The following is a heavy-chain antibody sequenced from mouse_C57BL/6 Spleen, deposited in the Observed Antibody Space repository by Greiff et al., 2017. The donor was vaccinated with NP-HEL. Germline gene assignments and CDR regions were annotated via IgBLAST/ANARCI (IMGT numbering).Heavy chain of an antibody. CDR3: ARGGLGRGDY. D-gene: IGHD4-1*01. Sequence: QVQLQQPGAELVKPGASVKLSCKASGYTFTSYWMQWVKQRPGQGLEWIGEIDPSDSYTNYNQKFKGKATLTVDTSSSTAYMQLSSLTSEDSAVYYCARGGLGRGDYWGQGTSVTVSS. CDR1: GYTFTSYW. V-gene: IGHV1-50*01. J-gene: IGHJ4*01. CDR2: IDPSDSYT.